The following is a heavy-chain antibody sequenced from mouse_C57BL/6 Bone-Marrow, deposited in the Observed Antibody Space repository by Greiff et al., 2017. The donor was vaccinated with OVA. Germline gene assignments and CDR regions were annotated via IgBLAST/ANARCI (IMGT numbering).Heavy chain of an antibody. CDR2: ISSGGSYT. CDR1: GFTFSSYG. V-gene: IGHV5-6*01. J-gene: IGHJ4*01. Sequence: EVNVVESGGDLVKPGGSLKLSCAASGFTFSSYGMSWVRQTPDKRLEWVATISSGGSYTYYPDSVKGRFTISRDNAKNTLYLQMSSLKSEDTAMYYCARHGNWAMDYWGQGTSVTVSS. CDR3: ARHGNWAMDY. D-gene: IGHD2-1*01.